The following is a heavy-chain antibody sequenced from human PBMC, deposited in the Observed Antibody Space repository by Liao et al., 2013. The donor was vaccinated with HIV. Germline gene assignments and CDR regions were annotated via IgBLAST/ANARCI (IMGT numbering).Heavy chain of an antibody. D-gene: IGHD1-26*01. CDR1: RGSLSSGDYY. CDR3: AREQWEPAPNWYSDL. J-gene: IGHJ2*01. Sequence: QVQLQESGPGLVRPSQTLSLTCTVSRGSLSSGDYYWSWIRQTAGKGLEWIGRIHTSGGTNDNPSLKSRVKISVDTSKNQFSLKLSSVTAADTAVYYCAREQWEPAPNWYSDLWGLAPGHCLL. V-gene: IGHV4-61*02. CDR2: IHTSGGT.